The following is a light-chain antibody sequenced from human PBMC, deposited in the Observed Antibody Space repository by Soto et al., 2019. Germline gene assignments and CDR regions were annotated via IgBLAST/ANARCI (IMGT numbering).Light chain of an antibody. CDR3: QAWDSSTAHVV. V-gene: IGLV3-1*01. CDR2: QDR. J-gene: IGLJ2*01. CDR1: KLGDKY. Sequence: SYELTQPPSVSVSPGQTASITCSGAKLGDKYACWYQQKPGQSPVLVIYQDRKRPSGIPERFSGSNSGNTATLTISGTQAMDEADYYCQAWDSSTAHVVFGGGTKVTVL.